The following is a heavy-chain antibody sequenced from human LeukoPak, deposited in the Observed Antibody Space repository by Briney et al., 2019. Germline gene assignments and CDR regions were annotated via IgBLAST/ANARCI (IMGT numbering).Heavy chain of an antibody. D-gene: IGHD6-13*01. CDR2: INILSNYI. CDR1: GFTFSSYS. J-gene: IGHJ4*02. Sequence: GGSLRLSCAASGFTFSSYSMNWVRQAPGKGLEWVSSINILSNYIYYAGSVKGRFTISRDNAKNSLYLQMNSLRAEDTAVYYCARDSHSSSWYSEFDYWGQGTLVTVSS. CDR3: ARDSHSSSWYSEFDY. V-gene: IGHV3-21*01.